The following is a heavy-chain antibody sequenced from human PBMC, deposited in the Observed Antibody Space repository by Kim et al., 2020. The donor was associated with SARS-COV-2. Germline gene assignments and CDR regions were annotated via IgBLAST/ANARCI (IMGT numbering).Heavy chain of an antibody. V-gene: IGHV3-15*01. J-gene: IGHJ4*02. CDR3: SLEYGDYVDY. Sequence: TIDYAAPLKGRLTISRDDSKNTLYLQMNSLKTEDTAVYYCSLEYGDYVDYWGQGTLVTVSS. D-gene: IGHD4-17*01. CDR2: TI.